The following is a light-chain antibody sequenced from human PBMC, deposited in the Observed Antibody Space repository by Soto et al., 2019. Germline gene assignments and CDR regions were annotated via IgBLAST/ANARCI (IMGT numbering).Light chain of an antibody. Sequence: QSVLTQPPSVSGAPGQRVTISCTGSRSNIGAGYDVHWYQQLPGTAPKLLIHGNSTRPSGVPDRFSGSKSGTSASLAITGLQAEDEADYYCQSYDSSLSYVFGTGTKVTVL. CDR3: QSYDSSLSYV. V-gene: IGLV1-40*01. J-gene: IGLJ1*01. CDR1: RSNIGAGYD. CDR2: GNS.